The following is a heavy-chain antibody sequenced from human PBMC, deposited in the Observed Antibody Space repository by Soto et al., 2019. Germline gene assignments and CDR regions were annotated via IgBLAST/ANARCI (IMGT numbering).Heavy chain of an antibody. Sequence: QVQLVQSGAEVKKPGASVKVSCKASGYTFTSYGISWVRQAPGQGLEWMGWISAYNGNTNYAQKLQGRVTMTTDTSTSTAYMGLRSLRSDDTAVYYCARGENSGYVDYYYGMDVWGQGTTVTVSS. V-gene: IGHV1-18*01. D-gene: IGHD5-12*01. CDR3: ARGENSGYVDYYYGMDV. J-gene: IGHJ6*02. CDR2: ISAYNGNT. CDR1: GYTFTSYG.